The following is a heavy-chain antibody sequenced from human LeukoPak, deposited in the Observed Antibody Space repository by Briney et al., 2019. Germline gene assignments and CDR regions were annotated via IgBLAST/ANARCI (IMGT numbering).Heavy chain of an antibody. J-gene: IGHJ4*02. CDR2: IKSRTDGGTT. CDR3: TTDLLAAVGLASFFDF. D-gene: IGHD6-13*01. CDR1: GFNFNNAW. V-gene: IGHV3-15*07. Sequence: GGSLRLSCTTSGFNFNNAWMNWVRQAPGKGLEWVGRIKSRTDGGTTVYSAPVKGRFTISRDDSKSTLYLQMNSLKIEDTAVYYCTTDLLAAVGLASFFDFWGQGALVTVSS.